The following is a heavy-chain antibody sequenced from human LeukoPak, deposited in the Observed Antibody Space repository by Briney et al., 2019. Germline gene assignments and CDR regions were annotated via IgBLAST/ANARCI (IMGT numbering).Heavy chain of an antibody. CDR3: ARETHYSGYGESLGC. D-gene: IGHD3-10*01. Sequence: GGSLRLSCAASGFTFSSYWMHWARQAPGKGLVWVSRINSDGSSTSYADSVKGRFNISRDNAKNTLYLQMNSLRAEDTAVYYCARETHYSGYGESLGCWAQSTLVPVSS. J-gene: IGHJ1*01. V-gene: IGHV3-74*01. CDR1: GFTFSSYW. CDR2: INSDGSST.